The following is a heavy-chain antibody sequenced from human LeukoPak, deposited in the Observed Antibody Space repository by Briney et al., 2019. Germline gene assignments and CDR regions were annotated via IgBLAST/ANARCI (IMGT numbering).Heavy chain of an antibody. CDR3: ARGTTVVTGYFQH. D-gene: IGHD4-23*01. CDR2: IYHSGST. J-gene: IGHJ1*01. CDR1: GYSISSGYY. Sequence: SETLSLTCTVSGYSISSGYYWGWIRQPPGKGLEWIGSIYHSGSTYYNPSLKSRVTISVDTSKNHFSLKLSSVTAADTAVYYCARGTTVVTGYFQHWGQGTLVTVSS. V-gene: IGHV4-38-2*02.